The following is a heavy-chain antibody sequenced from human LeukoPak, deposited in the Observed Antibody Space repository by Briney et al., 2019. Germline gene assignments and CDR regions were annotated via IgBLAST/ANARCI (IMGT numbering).Heavy chain of an antibody. D-gene: IGHD2-21*02. CDR2: ISYTSSSI. J-gene: IGHJ6*02. CDR1: GFTFSSYS. CDR3: ARGGRPLWCGGDCYEGMDV. Sequence: PGGSLRLSCAASGFTFSSYSMNWVRQAPGKGLEWVSYISYTSSSIYYADSVKGRFTISRDNAKNSLYLQMNSLRDEDTAVYYCARGGRPLWCGGDCYEGMDVWGQGTTVTVSS. V-gene: IGHV3-48*02.